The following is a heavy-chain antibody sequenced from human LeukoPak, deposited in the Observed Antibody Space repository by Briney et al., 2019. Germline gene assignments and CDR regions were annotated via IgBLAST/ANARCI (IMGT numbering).Heavy chain of an antibody. D-gene: IGHD5-24*01. V-gene: IGHV3-33*01. CDR2: IWYDGSNK. CDR1: GFTFSSYG. Sequence: GGSLRLSCAASGFTFSSYGTHWVRQAPGKGLEWVAVIWYDGSNKYYADSVKGRFTISRDNSKNTLYLQMNSLRAEDTAVYYCARDNLRDGYNYYFDYWGQGTLVTVSS. J-gene: IGHJ4*02. CDR3: ARDNLRDGYNYYFDY.